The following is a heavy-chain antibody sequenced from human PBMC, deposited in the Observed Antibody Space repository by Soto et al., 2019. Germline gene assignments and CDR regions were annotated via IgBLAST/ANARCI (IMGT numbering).Heavy chain of an antibody. D-gene: IGHD3-3*01. CDR2: INAGNGNT. CDR3: ARGLARFLEWFDY. CDR1: GYTFTRYA. J-gene: IGHJ4*02. Sequence: ASVKVSSKASGYTFTRYAMHCVRQAPGQRLEWMGWINAGNGNTKYSQKFQGRVTITRDTSASTAYMELSSLRSEDTAVYYCARGLARFLEWFDYWGQGTLVTVSS. V-gene: IGHV1-3*01.